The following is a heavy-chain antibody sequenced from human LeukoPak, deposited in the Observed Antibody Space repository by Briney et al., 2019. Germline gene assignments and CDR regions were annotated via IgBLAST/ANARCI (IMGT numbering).Heavy chain of an antibody. D-gene: IGHD5-12*01. J-gene: IGHJ4*02. CDR3: ARSGGYGLIDY. CDR1: GASISGSGYY. Sequence: PSETLSLTCAVSGASISGSGYYLGWIRQPPGKGLEWIGNIYYTGNTYYNASLQSRVTISIDTSKNQFSLRLNSVTAADTAMYYCARSGGYGLIDYWGQGTLVTVSS. V-gene: IGHV4-39*01. CDR2: IYYTGNT.